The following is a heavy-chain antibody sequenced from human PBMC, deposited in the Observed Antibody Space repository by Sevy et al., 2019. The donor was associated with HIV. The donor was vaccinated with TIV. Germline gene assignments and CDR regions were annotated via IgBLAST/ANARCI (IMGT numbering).Heavy chain of an antibody. CDR1: GYTFTSYG. V-gene: IGHV1-18*01. J-gene: IGHJ5*02. CDR2: ISAYNGNT. CDR3: ARVSRYCSGGSCYSEWFDP. Sequence: ASVKVSCKASGYTFTSYGISWVRQAPGQGVEWMGWISAYNGNTNYAQKLQGRVTMTTDTSTSTAYMELRSLRSDDTAVYYCARVSRYCSGGSCYSEWFDPSGQGTLVTVSS. D-gene: IGHD2-15*01.